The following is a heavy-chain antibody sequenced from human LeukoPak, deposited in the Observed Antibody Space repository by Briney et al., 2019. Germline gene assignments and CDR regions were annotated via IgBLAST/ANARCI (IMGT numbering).Heavy chain of an antibody. D-gene: IGHD3-3*01. Sequence: PGGSLRLSCAASGFTFSNYALHWVRQTPGKGLEWVAVISEDGSHKYYTDSVKGRLTISRDNSKDTLYLQINRLRADDTAVYHRAYDSGNYFFDYWGRGTLVTVSS. CDR3: AYDSGNYFFDY. CDR1: GFTFSNYA. V-gene: IGHV3-30*04. CDR2: ISEDGSHK. J-gene: IGHJ4*02.